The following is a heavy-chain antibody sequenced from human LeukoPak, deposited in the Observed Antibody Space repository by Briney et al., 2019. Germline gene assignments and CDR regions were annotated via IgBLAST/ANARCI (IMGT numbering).Heavy chain of an antibody. Sequence: SVKVSCKASGGTFSSYAISWVRQAPGQGLEWMGRIIPILGIANYAQKFQGRVTITADKSTSTAYMELRSLRSDDTAVYYCARDLYSSSWKYFQHWGQGTLVTVSS. J-gene: IGHJ1*01. V-gene: IGHV1-69*04. CDR2: IIPILGIA. D-gene: IGHD6-6*01. CDR3: ARDLYSSSWKYFQH. CDR1: GGTFSSYA.